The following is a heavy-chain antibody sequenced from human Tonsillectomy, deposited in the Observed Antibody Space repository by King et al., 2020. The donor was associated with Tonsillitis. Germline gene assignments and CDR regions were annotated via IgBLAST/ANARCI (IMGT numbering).Heavy chain of an antibody. CDR1: GFTFSSFD. D-gene: IGHD2-2*01. J-gene: IGHJ6*03. CDR2: IGFAGET. CDR3: ARETYRRFCTSTSGWGYMDV. V-gene: IGHV3-13*01. Sequence: VQLVESGGGLVQPGGSLRLSCASSGFTFSSFDMHWVRQPIGKGLEWVSAIGFAGETYYPASVKGRFTIPRENATKSVYLQMNSLRAEDPAIYYCARETYRRFCTSTSGWGYMDVWGKGTTVTASS.